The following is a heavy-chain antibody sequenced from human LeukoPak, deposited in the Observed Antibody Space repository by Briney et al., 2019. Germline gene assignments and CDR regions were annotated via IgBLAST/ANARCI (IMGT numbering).Heavy chain of an antibody. V-gene: IGHV1-2*02. D-gene: IGHD1-26*01. CDR1: GYTFTGYY. CDR2: INPNSGGT. J-gene: IGHJ4*02. CDR3: ASSATLRGGIGIIDS. Sequence: ASVKVSCKASGYTFTGYYMHWVRQAPGQGLEWMGWINPNSGGTNYAQKFQGRVTMTRDTSISTAYMELSRLRSDDTAVYYCASSATLRGGIGIIDSWGQGSLVTVSS.